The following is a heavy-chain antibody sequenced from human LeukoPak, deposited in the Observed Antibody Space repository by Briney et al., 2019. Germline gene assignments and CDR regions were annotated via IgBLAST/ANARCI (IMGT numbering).Heavy chain of an antibody. CDR2: IYSGGST. J-gene: IGHJ6*03. Sequence: GGSLRLSCAASGFTVSSNYMSWVRQAPGKGLEWVSVIYSGGSTYYADSVKGRFTISRDNSKNTLYLQMNSLRAEDTAVYYCAREGRSSSWYARGPWSPYYYYYMDVWGKGTTVTISS. D-gene: IGHD6-13*01. V-gene: IGHV3-66*01. CDR3: AREGRSSSWYARGPWSPYYYYYMDV. CDR1: GFTVSSNY.